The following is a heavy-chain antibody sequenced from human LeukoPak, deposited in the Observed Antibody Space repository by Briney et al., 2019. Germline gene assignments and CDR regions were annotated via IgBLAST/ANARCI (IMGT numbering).Heavy chain of an antibody. CDR3: ARIQGDTAMARLDY. Sequence: GGSLRLSCAASGFTFDDYSMNWVRQAPGKGLEWVSSVSSSSSYIYYADSVKGRFTISRDNAKNSLYLQMNSLRAEDTAVYYCARIQGDTAMARLDYWGQGTLVTVSS. J-gene: IGHJ4*02. CDR2: VSSSSSYI. CDR1: GFTFDDYS. V-gene: IGHV3-21*01. D-gene: IGHD5-18*01.